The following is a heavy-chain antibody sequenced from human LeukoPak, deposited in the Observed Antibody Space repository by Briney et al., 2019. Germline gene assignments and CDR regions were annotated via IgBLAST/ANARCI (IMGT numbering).Heavy chain of an antibody. CDR1: GFTFSSYG. CDR3: AKGDSRVWYGFWYFDL. V-gene: IGHV3-30*02. CDR2: IRYDGSNK. D-gene: IGHD6-19*01. J-gene: IGHJ2*01. Sequence: PGGSLRLSCAASGFTFSSYGMHWVRQAPGKGLEWVAFIRYDGSNKYYADSVKGRFTISRDNSKNTLYLQMNSLRAEDTAVYYCAKGDSRVWYGFWYFDLWGRGTLVTVTS.